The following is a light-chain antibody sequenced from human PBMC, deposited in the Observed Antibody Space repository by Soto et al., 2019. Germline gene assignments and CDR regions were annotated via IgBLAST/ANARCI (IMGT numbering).Light chain of an antibody. Sequence: QSALTQPASLSGSPGQSITISCTGTSSDVGGSKYVSWYQQLPGKAPRLMIYEVSNRPSGVSNRFSGSKSGNTASLTVSGLQAEDEADYYCGSFSSSSTIYVFGTGTKVTVL. V-gene: IGLV2-14*01. J-gene: IGLJ1*01. CDR1: SSDVGGSKY. CDR3: GSFSSSSTIYV. CDR2: EVS.